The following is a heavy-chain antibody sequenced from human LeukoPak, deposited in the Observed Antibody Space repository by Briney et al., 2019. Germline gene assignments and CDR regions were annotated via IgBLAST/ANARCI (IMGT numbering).Heavy chain of an antibody. V-gene: IGHV4-34*01. CDR2: INHSGST. D-gene: IGHD3-22*01. CDR1: GGSFSGYY. J-gene: IGHJ3*02. CDR3: ARDGHRRYHYDSSGREDAFDI. Sequence: PSETLSLTCAVYGGSFSGYYWSWIRQPPGKGLEWIGEINHSGSTNYNPSLKSRVTISVDTSKNQFSLKLSSVTAADTAVYYCARDGHRRYHYDSSGREDAFDIWGQGTMVTVSS.